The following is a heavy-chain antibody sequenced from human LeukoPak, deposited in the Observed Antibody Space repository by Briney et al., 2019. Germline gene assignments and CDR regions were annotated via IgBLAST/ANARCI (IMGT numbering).Heavy chain of an antibody. CDR2: IYYSGST. J-gene: IGHJ4*02. Sequence: SETLSLTCTVSGGFVSSGSYYWSWIRQPPGKGLEWIGYIYYSGSTNYNPSLKSRVTISVDTSKNQFSLKLSSVTAADTAVYYCARGTIPQYYFDYWGQGTLVTVSS. V-gene: IGHV4-61*01. CDR3: ARGTIPQYYFDY. CDR1: GGFVSSGSYY. D-gene: IGHD3-3*01.